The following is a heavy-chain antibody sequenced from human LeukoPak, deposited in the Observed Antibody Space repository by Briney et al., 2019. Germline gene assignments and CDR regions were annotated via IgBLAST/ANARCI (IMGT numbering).Heavy chain of an antibody. Sequence: VAAVKVSCKASGYTFTSYAMNWVRQAPGQGLGWMGWINTNTGNPTYAQGFTGRFVFSLDTSVSTAYLQISSLKAEDTAVYYCARLTLLPPQRYYDRTQAALYFDYWGQGTLVTVSS. V-gene: IGHV7-4-1*02. J-gene: IGHJ4*02. CDR1: GYTFTSYA. CDR3: ARLTLLPPQRYYDRTQAALYFDY. CDR2: INTNTGNP. D-gene: IGHD3-22*01.